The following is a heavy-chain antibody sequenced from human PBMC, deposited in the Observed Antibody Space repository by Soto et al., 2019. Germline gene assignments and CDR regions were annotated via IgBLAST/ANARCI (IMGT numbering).Heavy chain of an antibody. J-gene: IGHJ6*02. CDR3: ARDRRGNDFWSGYYNYYYYGMDV. Sequence: ASVKVSCKASGYTFTSYYMHWLLQAPGQGLEWMGIINPSGGSTSYAQKFQGRVTMTRDTSTSTVYMELSSLRSEDTAVYYCARDRRGNDFWSGYYNYYYYGMDVWGQGTTVTVSS. V-gene: IGHV1-46*01. CDR2: INPSGGST. D-gene: IGHD3-3*01. CDR1: GYTFTSYY.